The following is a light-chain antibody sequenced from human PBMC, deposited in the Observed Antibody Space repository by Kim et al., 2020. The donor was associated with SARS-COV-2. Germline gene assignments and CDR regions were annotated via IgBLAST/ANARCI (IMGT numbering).Light chain of an antibody. V-gene: IGLV1-40*01. CDR2: GNS. CDR1: SPNMGAGYD. CDR3: QSYDSSLSGSGV. Sequence: VSISCSGSSPNMGAGYDVHWYQQLPGTAPKLLIYGNSNRPSGVPDRFSGSKSGTSASLAITGLQAEDEADYYCQSYDSSLSGSGVFGGGTQLTVL. J-gene: IGLJ3*02.